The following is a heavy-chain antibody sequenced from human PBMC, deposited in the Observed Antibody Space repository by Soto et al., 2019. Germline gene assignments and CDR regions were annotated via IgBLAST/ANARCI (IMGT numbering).Heavy chain of an antibody. V-gene: IGHV5-51*01. J-gene: IGHJ6*02. Sequence: PGESLKISCQGSGYSFTTYWIAWVRQMPGKGLELVGIINPGDFDTRYSPSFQGRVTISADRSISTAYLQWTSLKASDTATYYCARHEQFYYAYYGMDVWGQGTTVTVSS. CDR2: INPGDFDT. CDR3: ARHEQFYYAYYGMDV. CDR1: GYSFTTYW.